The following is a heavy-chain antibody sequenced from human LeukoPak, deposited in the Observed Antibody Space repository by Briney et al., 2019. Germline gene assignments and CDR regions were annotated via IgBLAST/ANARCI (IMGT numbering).Heavy chain of an antibody. Sequence: ASVKVSCKASGYTFTGYYMHWVRQAPGQGLEWMGWISAYNGNTNYAQKLQGRVTMTTDTSTSTAYMELRSLRSDDTAVYYCASFEQRYWGQGTLVTVSS. D-gene: IGHD1/OR15-1a*01. J-gene: IGHJ4*02. CDR1: GYTFTGYY. CDR3: ASFEQRY. CDR2: ISAYNGNT. V-gene: IGHV1-18*04.